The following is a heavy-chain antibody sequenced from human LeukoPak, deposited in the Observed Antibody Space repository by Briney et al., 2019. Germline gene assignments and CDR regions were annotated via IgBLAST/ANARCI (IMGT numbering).Heavy chain of an antibody. CDR2: IKSKTDGGTT. J-gene: IGHJ4*02. CDR1: GFTFSSYS. V-gene: IGHV3-15*01. CDR3: TTVFEHRIYQQLALVYFDY. D-gene: IGHD6-13*01. Sequence: TGGSLRLSCAASGFTFSSYSMNWVRQAPGKGLEWVGRIKSKTDGGTTDYAAPVKGRFTISRDDSKNTLYLQMNSLKTEDTAVYYCTTVFEHRIYQQLALVYFDYWGQGTLVTVSS.